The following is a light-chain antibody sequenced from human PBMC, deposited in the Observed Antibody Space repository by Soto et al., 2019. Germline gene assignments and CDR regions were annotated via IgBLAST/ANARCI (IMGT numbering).Light chain of an antibody. Sequence: EVVLSQSPGTLSLSPGESATLSCRASQIVNSFYLAWYQQKPGQAPMLLICGASSRASGVPARFSASGSATDFSLTISRLEPEDSAVYYCQQYGSSGPLTFGGGTKVEIK. CDR1: QIVNSFY. V-gene: IGKV3-20*01. J-gene: IGKJ4*01. CDR3: QQYGSSGPLT. CDR2: GAS.